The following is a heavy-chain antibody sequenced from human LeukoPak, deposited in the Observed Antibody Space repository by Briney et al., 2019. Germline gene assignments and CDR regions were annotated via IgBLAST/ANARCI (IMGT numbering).Heavy chain of an antibody. J-gene: IGHJ4*02. V-gene: IGHV3-30-3*01. CDR3: ARDKAIVAFDY. D-gene: IGHD5-12*01. Sequence: PGRSLRLSCAASGFTFSSYAMHWVRQAPGKGLEWVAVISYDGSNKHYADSVKGRFTISRDNSKNTLYLQMNSLRAEDTAVYYCARDKAIVAFDYWGQGTLVTVSS. CDR1: GFTFSSYA. CDR2: ISYDGSNK.